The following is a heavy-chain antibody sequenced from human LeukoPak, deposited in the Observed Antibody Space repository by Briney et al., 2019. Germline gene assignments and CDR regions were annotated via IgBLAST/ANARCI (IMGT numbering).Heavy chain of an antibody. Sequence: GGSLRLSCAASGFTFSNYRMNWVRQAPGEGLEWVSSISTTSSYIYYADSVKGRLTISRDNAKNSLYLQMNSLRAEDTPVYYCARGARLVTAIPVPDSGGQGPRVTVPS. J-gene: IGHJ5*01. CDR1: GFTFSNYR. CDR3: ARGARLVTAIPVPDS. V-gene: IGHV3-21*01. D-gene: IGHD2-21*02. CDR2: ISTTSSYI.